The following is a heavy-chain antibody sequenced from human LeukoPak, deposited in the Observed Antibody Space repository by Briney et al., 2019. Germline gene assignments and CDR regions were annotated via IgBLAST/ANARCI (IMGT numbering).Heavy chain of an antibody. V-gene: IGHV1-3*01. CDR3: ARANNWPTNYLDY. CDR1: GYTFINYP. CDR2: INAGNGDT. D-gene: IGHD1-20*01. J-gene: IGHJ4*02. Sequence: ASVKVSCKASGYTFINYPIHWVRQAPGQGLEWMGRINAGNGDTKYSQNFLGGVTITRDTSASTAYMELSSLKSEDTAVYYCARANNWPTNYLDYWGQGTQVTVSA.